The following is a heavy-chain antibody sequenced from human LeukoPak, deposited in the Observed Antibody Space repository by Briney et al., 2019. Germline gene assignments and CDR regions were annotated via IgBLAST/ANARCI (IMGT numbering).Heavy chain of an antibody. V-gene: IGHV1-3*03. CDR3: ARGGKQWRGGNYLDS. CDR2: ITTGRGET. CDR1: GYAFTDYT. J-gene: IGHJ4*02. D-gene: IGHD6-19*01. Sequence: ASVTLSCTCSGYAFTDYTLHWVRHPPGPSHEWMGGITTGRGETRYSQEFQRRITFTRNTSASTVYMDLSDLRSEDTAVYYCARGGKQWRGGNYLDSWGQGTLVAVSS.